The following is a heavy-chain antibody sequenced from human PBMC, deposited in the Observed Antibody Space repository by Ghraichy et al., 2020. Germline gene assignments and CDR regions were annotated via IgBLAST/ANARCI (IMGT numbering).Heavy chain of an antibody. CDR1: GFTFSSYA. V-gene: IGHV3-23*01. J-gene: IGHJ4*02. Sequence: GVLRLSCAASGFTFSSYAMSWVRQAPGKGLEWVSAISGSGGSTYYADSVKGRFTISRDNSKNPLYLQMNSLRAEDTAVYYCAKRLRFGEASPSLAGYWGQGTLVTVSS. CDR3: AKRLRFGEASPSLAGY. D-gene: IGHD3-10*01. CDR2: ISGSGGST.